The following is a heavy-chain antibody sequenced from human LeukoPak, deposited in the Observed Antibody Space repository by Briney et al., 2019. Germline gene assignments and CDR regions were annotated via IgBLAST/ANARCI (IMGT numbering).Heavy chain of an antibody. CDR2: VNRDGSET. CDR1: GFTLSNHW. Sequence: GGSLRLSCAASGFTLSNHWMTWVRQVPGRGPEWAANVNRDGSETYYLDSVKGRFTISKDNAKNSLYLQMDSLRAEDTALYHCARNNGMDVWGQGTTVIVSS. J-gene: IGHJ6*02. V-gene: IGHV3-7*03. CDR3: ARNNGMDV.